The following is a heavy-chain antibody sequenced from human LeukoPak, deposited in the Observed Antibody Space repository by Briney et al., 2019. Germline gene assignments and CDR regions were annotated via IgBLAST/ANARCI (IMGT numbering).Heavy chain of an antibody. Sequence: PGGSLRLSCTASGFTFGDYAMSWVRQAPGKGLEWVSAISASDGSTYYAGFVEGRFTISRDNSRNTLYLQMNSLRAEDTAVYYCAKGIMAAYYFDSWGQGTLVTVSS. V-gene: IGHV3-23*01. D-gene: IGHD5-12*01. CDR2: ISASDGST. J-gene: IGHJ4*02. CDR3: AKGIMAAYYFDS. CDR1: GFTFGDYA.